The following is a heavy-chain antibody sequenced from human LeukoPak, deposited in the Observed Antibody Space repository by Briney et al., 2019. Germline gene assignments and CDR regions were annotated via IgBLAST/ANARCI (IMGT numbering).Heavy chain of an antibody. D-gene: IGHD4-17*01. J-gene: IGHJ4*02. V-gene: IGHV3-9*03. CDR2: ISWNSGSI. Sequence: PGRSLRLSCAASGFTFDDYAMRWVRQAPGKGLEWVSGISWNSGSIGYADSVKGRFTISRDNAKNSLYLQMNSLRAEDMALYYCAKGDTTVTTYYFDYWGQGTLVTVSS. CDR1: GFTFDDYA. CDR3: AKGDTTVTTYYFDY.